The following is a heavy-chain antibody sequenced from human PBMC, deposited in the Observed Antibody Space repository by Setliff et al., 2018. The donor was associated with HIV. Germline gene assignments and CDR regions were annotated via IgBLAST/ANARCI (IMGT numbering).Heavy chain of an antibody. CDR1: GFTFSAYS. J-gene: IGHJ6*03. CDR3: ARVADPRVIPYHYYMDV. D-gene: IGHD3-10*01. V-gene: IGHV3-21*01. CDR2: ISSTSSYI. Sequence: PGGSLRLSCAASGFTFSAYSTNWVRQAPGKGLEWVSFISSTSSYIYYADSVKGRFTISRDNAKNSLYLQMNSLRAEDTAVYYCARVADPRVIPYHYYMDVWSTGTTVTVSS.